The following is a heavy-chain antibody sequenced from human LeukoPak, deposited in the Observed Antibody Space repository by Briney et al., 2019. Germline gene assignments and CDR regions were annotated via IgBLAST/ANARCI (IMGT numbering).Heavy chain of an antibody. D-gene: IGHD3-10*01. V-gene: IGHV3-21*01. CDR1: GFTFSNYN. Sequence: GGSLRLSCAASGFTFSNYNFYWVRQAPGKGLEWVSSISSTSSYTYYADSMKGRFTISRDNAKNSLYLQMNSLRAEDTAVYYCARALWSGPVYYGMDVWGQGTTVTVSS. J-gene: IGHJ6*02. CDR2: ISSTSSYT. CDR3: ARALWSGPVYYGMDV.